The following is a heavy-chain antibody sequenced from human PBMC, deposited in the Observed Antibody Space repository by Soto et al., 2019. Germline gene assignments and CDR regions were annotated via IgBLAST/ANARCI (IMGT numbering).Heavy chain of an antibody. CDR3: ASPGKSSHWRYEH. D-gene: IGHD2-2*01. CDR1: GYTFGNYW. CDR2: INQDGSVK. J-gene: IGHJ1*01. V-gene: IGHV3-7*01. Sequence: EVQLVESGGGLVQPGGSLRLSCAASGYTFGNYWLSWVRQAPGKGLEWVANINQDGSVKHYVDSVEGRFTISRDNAKNSRYLQMNSLRAEDTAVYYCASPGKSSHWRYEHWGRGTLVTVSS.